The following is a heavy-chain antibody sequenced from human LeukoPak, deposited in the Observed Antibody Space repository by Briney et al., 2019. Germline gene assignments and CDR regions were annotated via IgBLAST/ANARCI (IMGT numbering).Heavy chain of an antibody. CDR3: AKDLDSSSSSLFDY. V-gene: IGHV3-9*01. Sequence: GGSLRLSCAASGITFDDYAMNWVRQAPGKGLEWVSGISWNSGSIGYADSVKGRFTISRDNAKNSLYLQMNSLRPEDTALYYCAKDLDSSSSSLFDYWGQGTLVTVSS. CDR1: GITFDDYA. CDR2: ISWNSGSI. J-gene: IGHJ4*02. D-gene: IGHD6-6*01.